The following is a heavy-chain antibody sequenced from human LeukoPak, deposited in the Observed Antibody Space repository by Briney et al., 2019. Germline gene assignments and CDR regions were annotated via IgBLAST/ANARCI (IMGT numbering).Heavy chain of an antibody. D-gene: IGHD3-10*01. J-gene: IGHJ5*02. CDR3: VRRMVRGVTRNYNWFDP. CDR2: IYYSGST. V-gene: IGHV4-59*08. Sequence: PSETLSLTCTVSGGSISSYYWSWIRQPPGKGLEWIGYIYYSGSTNYNPSLKSRVTISVDTSKNQFSLKLSSVTAADTAVYYCVRRMVRGVTRNYNWFDPWGQGTLVTVSS. CDR1: GGSISSYY.